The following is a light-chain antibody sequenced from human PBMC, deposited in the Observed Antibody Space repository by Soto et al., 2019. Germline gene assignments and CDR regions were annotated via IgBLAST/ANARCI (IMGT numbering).Light chain of an antibody. V-gene: IGKV3-11*01. Sequence: EIVLTQSPATLSLSPGERATLSCRASQSVSIYLAWYQQRPGQAPRLLIYDATNRATGIPARFRGSGSGTDFTLTISSLEPEDFAVYYCQQRSNWPPTFGGGTKVEIK. J-gene: IGKJ4*01. CDR1: QSVSIY. CDR3: QQRSNWPPT. CDR2: DAT.